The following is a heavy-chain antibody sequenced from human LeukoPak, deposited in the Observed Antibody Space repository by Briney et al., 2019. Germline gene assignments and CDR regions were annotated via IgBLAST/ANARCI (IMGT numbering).Heavy chain of an antibody. CDR2: IYSNGHI. CDR3: ARRHYGSGNIDS. V-gene: IGHV4-39*01. Sequence: SETLSLTCSVSSDSISSSSYLWVWVRQPPGKGLEWIGDIYSNGHISYNPSLKSRAAVSVDTSKNQFSLNLSSVTAAVTAVYYCARRHYGSGNIDSWGQGTLVTVSS. J-gene: IGHJ4*02. D-gene: IGHD3-10*01. CDR1: SDSISSSSYL.